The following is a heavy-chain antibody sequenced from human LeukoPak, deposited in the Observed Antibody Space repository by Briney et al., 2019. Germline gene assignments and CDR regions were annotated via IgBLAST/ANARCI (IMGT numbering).Heavy chain of an antibody. V-gene: IGHV3-21*01. CDR3: AGVGYCTNGVRYTDPMYNWFDP. Sequence: GGSLRLSCAASGFIFSSYAMTWVRQAPGKGLEWVSSISGSGGSTYYADSVKGRFTISRDNAKNSLYLQMNSLRAEDTAVYYCAGVGYCTNGVRYTDPMYNWFDPWGQGTLVTVSS. D-gene: IGHD2-8*01. CDR1: GFIFSSYA. CDR2: ISGSGGST. J-gene: IGHJ5*02.